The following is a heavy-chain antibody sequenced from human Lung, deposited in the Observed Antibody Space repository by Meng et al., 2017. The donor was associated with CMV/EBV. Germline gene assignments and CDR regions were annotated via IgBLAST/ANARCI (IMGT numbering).Heavy chain of an antibody. Sequence: ASVKVSCKASGYTFSNYGISWVRQAPGQGLEWMGWVGGCDGDTNYALELRGRVTMTTDTSTNTVYMELRSLTSDDTAVYYCARDWECLARSDVFDIWGQGTXVTV. J-gene: IGHJ3*02. CDR3: ARDWECLARSDVFDI. D-gene: IGHD1-26*01. CDR1: GYTFSNYG. V-gene: IGHV1-18*01. CDR2: VGGCDGDT.